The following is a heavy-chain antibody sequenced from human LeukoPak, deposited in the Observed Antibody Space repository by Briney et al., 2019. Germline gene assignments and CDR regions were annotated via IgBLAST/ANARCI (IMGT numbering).Heavy chain of an antibody. V-gene: IGHV3-74*01. CDR3: PRDVAGSGSP. Sequence: GGSLRLSCAASGFTFSSYWMHWVRQAPGKGLVWVSRINEYGSTTNYADSVKDRFTIYRDNAKNTLYLQMNNLRTEDTAVYYCPRDVAGSGSPWGQGTLVTVSS. CDR1: GFTFSSYW. D-gene: IGHD3-10*01. J-gene: IGHJ5*02. CDR2: INEYGSTT.